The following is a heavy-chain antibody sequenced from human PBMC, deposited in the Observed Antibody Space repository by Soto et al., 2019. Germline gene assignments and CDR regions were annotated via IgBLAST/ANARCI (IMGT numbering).Heavy chain of an antibody. Sequence: SGPTLVNPTQTLTLTCTFSGFSLSTSGVGVGWIRQPPGKALEWLALIYWDDDKRYSPSLKSRLTITKDTSKNQVVLTMTNMDPVDTAAYYCSRVVVVAATLPADYYYGMDVWGQGTTVTVSS. CDR2: IYWDDDK. J-gene: IGHJ6*02. V-gene: IGHV2-5*02. CDR3: SRVVVVAATLPADYYYGMDV. D-gene: IGHD2-15*01. CDR1: GFSLSTSGVG.